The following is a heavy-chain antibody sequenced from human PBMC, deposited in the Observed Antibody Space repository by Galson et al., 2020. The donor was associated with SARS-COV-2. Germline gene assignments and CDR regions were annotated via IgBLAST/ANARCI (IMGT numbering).Heavy chain of an antibody. CDR2: ITSKAYGATP. D-gene: IGHD3-22*01. J-gene: IGHJ4*02. CDR3: TRVPRQGRGYPFDS. CDR1: GFTFSDYA. V-gene: IGHV3-49*03. Sequence: GGSLRLSCTGSGFTFSDYALTWFRQAPGKGLEWVGFITSKAYGATPEYAASVKGRFTISRDDSKSIAYLQMNSLKTEDTALYFCTRVPRQGRGYPFDSWGQGALVTVSS.